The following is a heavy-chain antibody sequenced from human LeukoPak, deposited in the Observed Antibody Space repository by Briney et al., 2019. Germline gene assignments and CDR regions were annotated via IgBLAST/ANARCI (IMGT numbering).Heavy chain of an antibody. CDR3: AKDLYTNDYLYAFDI. V-gene: IGHV3-23*01. D-gene: IGHD2-8*01. Sequence: SGGSLRLFCAASGFTFSSYAMSWVRQAPGKGLEWVSAISGSGGSTYYADSVKGRFTISRDNSKNPLYLQMNSLRAEDTAVYYCAKDLYTNDYLYAFDIWGQGTMVTVSS. J-gene: IGHJ3*02. CDR2: ISGSGGST. CDR1: GFTFSSYA.